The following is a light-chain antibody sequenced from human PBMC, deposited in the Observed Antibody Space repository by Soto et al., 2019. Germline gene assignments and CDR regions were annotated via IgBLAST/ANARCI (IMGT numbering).Light chain of an antibody. CDR1: QSVSSY. V-gene: IGKV3-15*01. CDR3: QQYNSWPLT. Sequence: EIVLTQSPATLSLSPGERATLSCRASQSVSSYLAWYQQKPGQAPRLLIYGASTRATGIPARFTGSGSGTEFTLTISILQSAVYYCQQYNSWPLTFGGGTKVDIK. CDR2: GAS. J-gene: IGKJ4*01.